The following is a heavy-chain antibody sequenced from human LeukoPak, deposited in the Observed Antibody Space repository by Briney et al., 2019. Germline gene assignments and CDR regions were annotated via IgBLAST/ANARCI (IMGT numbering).Heavy chain of an antibody. CDR1: GFSVSSNY. CDR3: ARRSGSSWSSFDY. CDR2: TSGFGGST. J-gene: IGHJ4*02. V-gene: IGHV3-53*01. Sequence: GGSLRLSCAASGFSVSSNYMSWVRQAPGKGLEWVSGTSGFGGSTYYAPSVKGRLTISRDNFGNMLYLHLDSLRVEDTAIYYCARRSGSSWSSFDYWGQGALVTVSS. D-gene: IGHD6-13*01.